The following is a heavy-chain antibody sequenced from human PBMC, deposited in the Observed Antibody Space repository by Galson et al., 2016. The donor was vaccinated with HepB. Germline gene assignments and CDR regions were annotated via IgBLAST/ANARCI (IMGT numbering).Heavy chain of an antibody. D-gene: IGHD6-19*01. J-gene: IGHJ6*02. CDR3: ARAKAVVGTFYYHHAMDV. Sequence: SETLSLTCAVYGGSFSGYSWTWIRQPPRKGLEWIADINHRANTNYSPLLKSRVTMSVDTSKNQFSLKLSSVTAADTAVYYCARAKAVVGTFYYHHAMDVWGQGTTVTVSS. CDR1: GGSFSGYS. V-gene: IGHV4-34*01. CDR2: INHRANT.